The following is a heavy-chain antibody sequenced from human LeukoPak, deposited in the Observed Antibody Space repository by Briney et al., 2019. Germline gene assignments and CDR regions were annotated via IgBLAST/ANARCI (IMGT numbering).Heavy chain of an antibody. J-gene: IGHJ6*02. CDR2: MNPNSGNT. CDR1: GYTFTSYD. V-gene: IGHV1-8*01. CDR3: ARQRGYSYAHTYGMDV. Sequence: ASVKVSCKASGYTFTSYDINWVRRATGQGLEWMGWMNPNSGNTGYAQKFQGRVTMTRSTSISTAYMELSSLRSEDTAVYYCARQRGYSYAHTYGMDVWSQGTTVTVSS. D-gene: IGHD5-18*01.